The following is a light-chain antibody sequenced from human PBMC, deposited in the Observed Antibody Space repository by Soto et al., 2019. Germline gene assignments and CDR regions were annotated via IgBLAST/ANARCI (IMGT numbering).Light chain of an antibody. J-gene: IGKJ5*01. CDR3: QHGHDWPIT. CDR2: GVS. Sequence: EIVMTQSPATLSVSPGERATLSCRASQSFSGALALYQQRPGQPPRLLIYGVSTRASVVPDRFSGSGSGSDFTLTISGLQSEDFAVYYFQHGHDWPITFVQGTRLE. V-gene: IGKV3-15*01. CDR1: QSFSGA.